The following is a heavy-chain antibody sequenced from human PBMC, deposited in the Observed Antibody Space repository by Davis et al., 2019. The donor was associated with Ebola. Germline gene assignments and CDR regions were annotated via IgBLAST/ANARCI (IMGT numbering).Heavy chain of an antibody. D-gene: IGHD4-17*01. Sequence: MPGGSLRLSCTVSGGSISSYYWSWIRQPPGKGLEWIGYIYYSGSTNYNPSLKSRVTISVDTSKNQFSLKLSSVTAADTAVYYCARGHDYGVDYWGQGTLVTVSS. J-gene: IGHJ4*02. CDR1: GGSISSYY. V-gene: IGHV4-59*01. CDR2: IYYSGST. CDR3: ARGHDYGVDY.